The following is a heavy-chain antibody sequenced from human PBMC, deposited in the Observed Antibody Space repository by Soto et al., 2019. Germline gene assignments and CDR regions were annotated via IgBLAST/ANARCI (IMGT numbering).Heavy chain of an antibody. CDR1: GGSIYRSGYY. Sequence: SETLSLTCTVSGGSIYRSGYYWGWIRQPPGRGLEWIGNIDYNGVTYSNPSLKSRVTISRDTSKNQFSLDLFSVTAADTAIYYCARCMGYDDSGRFDPTFDRWGQGTRVTVSS. CDR2: IDYNGVT. CDR3: ARCMGYDDSGRFDPTFDR. J-gene: IGHJ4*02. V-gene: IGHV4-39*07. D-gene: IGHD3-22*01.